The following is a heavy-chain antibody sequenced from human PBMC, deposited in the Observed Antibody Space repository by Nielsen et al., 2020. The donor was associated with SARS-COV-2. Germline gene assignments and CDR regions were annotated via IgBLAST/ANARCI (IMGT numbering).Heavy chain of an antibody. Sequence: GESLKISCEASGFNFHNYGMHWVRQAPGKGPEWVAFIRYDGSYTSYKDSVRGRFTVARDNSRNTMYLQMNSLRTDDTAVYYCARDKLIAAPVYCFDPWGQGTLVTVSS. CDR2: IRYDGSYT. CDR1: GFNFHNYG. V-gene: IGHV3-30*02. D-gene: IGHD6-13*01. CDR3: ARDKLIAAPVYCFDP. J-gene: IGHJ5*02.